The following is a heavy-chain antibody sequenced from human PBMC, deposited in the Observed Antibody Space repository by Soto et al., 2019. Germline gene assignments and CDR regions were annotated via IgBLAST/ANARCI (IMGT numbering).Heavy chain of an antibody. CDR3: ARGGHCTTTSCYGDYYRGMDV. V-gene: IGHV1-18*04. D-gene: IGHD2-2*01. CDR1: GYTLTNYG. J-gene: IGHJ6*02. Sequence: ASVKVSCKASGYTLTNYGITWVRQAPGQGLEWMGWISGYSGNTNYAQRFHGRVTLTTDTSTGTAYMELRSLRSDDTAVYYCARGGHCTTTSCYGDYYRGMDVWG. CDR2: ISGYSGNT.